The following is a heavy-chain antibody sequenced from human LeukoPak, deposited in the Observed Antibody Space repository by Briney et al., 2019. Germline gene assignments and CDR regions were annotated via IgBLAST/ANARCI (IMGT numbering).Heavy chain of an antibody. CDR2: IYTSGST. V-gene: IGHV4-38-2*02. D-gene: IGHD1-26*01. J-gene: IGHJ4*02. Sequence: PSETLSLTCTVSGYSISSGYYWGWIRQPPGKGLEWIGRIYTSGSTNYNPSLKSRVTMSVDTSKNQFSLKLSSVTAADTAVYYCTRNFQGDFDYWGQGTLVTVSS. CDR1: GYSISSGYY. CDR3: TRNFQGDFDY.